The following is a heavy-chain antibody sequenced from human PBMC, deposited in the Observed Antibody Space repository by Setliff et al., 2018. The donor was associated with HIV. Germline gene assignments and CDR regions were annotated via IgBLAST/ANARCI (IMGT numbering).Heavy chain of an antibody. D-gene: IGHD2-21*01. CDR1: GASISNFY. CDR2: IYVHGSA. CDR3: ATGGASSIPLGP. Sequence: SETLSLTCTVSGASISNFYWSWIRQSPGKGLEWIGHIYVHGSALYNPSLKRRVTMSVDTSKNQFSLETISVTAADTAVYYCATGGASSIPLGPWGQGTLVTVSS. V-gene: IGHV4-4*07. J-gene: IGHJ5*02.